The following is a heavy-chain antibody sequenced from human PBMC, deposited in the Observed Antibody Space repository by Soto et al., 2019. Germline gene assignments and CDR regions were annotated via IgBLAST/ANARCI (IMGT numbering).Heavy chain of an antibody. D-gene: IGHD2-2*01. V-gene: IGHV3-33*01. Sequence: GGSLRLSCAASGFTFSSYGMHWVRQAPGKGLEWVAVIWYDGSNKYYADSVKGRFTISRDNSKNTLYLQMNSLRAEDTAVYYCARDRSKYQLLFAFDIWGQGTMVTVSS. J-gene: IGHJ3*02. CDR1: GFTFSSYG. CDR2: IWYDGSNK. CDR3: ARDRSKYQLLFAFDI.